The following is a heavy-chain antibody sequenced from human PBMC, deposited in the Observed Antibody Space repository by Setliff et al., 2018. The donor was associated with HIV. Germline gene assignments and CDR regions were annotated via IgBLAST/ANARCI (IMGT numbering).Heavy chain of an antibody. Sequence: ASVKVSCKASGYTFTSYYMHWVRQAPGQGLEWMGIINPSGGSTSYAQKFQGRVTMTRDTSTSTVYMELSSLRSEGTAVYYCARNPRIAVAGTDYYYMDVWGKGTTVTVSS. J-gene: IGHJ6*03. V-gene: IGHV1-46*01. CDR1: GYTFTSYY. CDR2: INPSGGST. D-gene: IGHD6-19*01. CDR3: ARNPRIAVAGTDYYYMDV.